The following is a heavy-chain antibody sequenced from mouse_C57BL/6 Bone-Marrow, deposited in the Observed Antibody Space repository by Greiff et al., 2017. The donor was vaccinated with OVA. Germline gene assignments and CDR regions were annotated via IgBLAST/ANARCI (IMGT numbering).Heavy chain of an antibody. V-gene: IGHV1-4*01. CDR2: INPSSGYT. J-gene: IGHJ1*03. Sequence: QVQLQQSGAELARPGASVKMSCKASGYTFTSYTMHWVKQRPGQGLEWIGYINPSSGYTKYNQKFKDKATLTADKSSSTAYMQLSSLTSEDSAVYYCARWGGYLFWYFDVWGTGTTVTVSS. CDR3: ARWGGYLFWYFDV. CDR1: GYTFTSYT. D-gene: IGHD2-3*01.